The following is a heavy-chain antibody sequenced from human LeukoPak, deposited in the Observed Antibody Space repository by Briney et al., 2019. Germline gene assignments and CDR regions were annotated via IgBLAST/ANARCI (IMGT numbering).Heavy chain of an antibody. V-gene: IGHV3-23*01. Sequence: GGSLRLSCAASGFTFSNNHMNWVRRAPGQGLEWVSTIKINGAGTHYADSVRGRFTISRDDSKNTLYLQMDSLRAEDTAIYYCARDDYGDSGPLFDYWGQGALVTVSS. CDR1: GFTFSNNH. CDR3: ARDDYGDSGPLFDY. D-gene: IGHD4-17*01. CDR2: IKINGAGT. J-gene: IGHJ4*02.